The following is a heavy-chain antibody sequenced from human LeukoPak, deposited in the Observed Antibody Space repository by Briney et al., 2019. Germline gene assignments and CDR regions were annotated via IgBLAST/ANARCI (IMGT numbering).Heavy chain of an antibody. Sequence: GGSLRLSCAASGFTFSSYGMHWVCQAPGKGLEWVAVISYDGSNKYYADSVKGRFTISRDNSKNTLYLQMNSLRAEDTAVYYCANSRNPTVTTFAFDYWGQGTLVTVSS. V-gene: IGHV3-30*18. CDR3: ANSRNPTVTTFAFDY. CDR1: GFTFSSYG. D-gene: IGHD4-17*01. CDR2: ISYDGSNK. J-gene: IGHJ4*02.